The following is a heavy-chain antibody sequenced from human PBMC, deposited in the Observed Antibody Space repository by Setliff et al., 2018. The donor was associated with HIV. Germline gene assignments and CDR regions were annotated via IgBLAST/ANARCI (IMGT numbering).Heavy chain of an antibody. Sequence: GGSLRLSCAASGFTFSNYAMTWVRQAPGKGLEWVSGISGSGDTTNYADSVKGRFTISRDNSKNTLYLQMNSLRAEDTAVYYCAKAPLTIVATGGEDCWGQGTLVTVSS. CDR3: AKAPLTIVATGGEDC. CDR1: GFTFSNYA. V-gene: IGHV3-23*01. J-gene: IGHJ4*02. D-gene: IGHD6-13*01. CDR2: ISGSGDTT.